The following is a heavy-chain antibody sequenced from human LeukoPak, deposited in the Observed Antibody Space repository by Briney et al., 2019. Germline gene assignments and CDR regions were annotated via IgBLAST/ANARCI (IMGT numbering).Heavy chain of an antibody. J-gene: IGHJ4*02. Sequence: SETLSLTCAVYGGSFSGYYWSWIRQPPGKGLEWIGEINHSGSTNYNPSLKSRVTISVDMSKNQFSLRLSSVTAADTAVYYCARKSIVTAGRKPYDVWDQGTLVTVSP. CDR1: GGSFSGYY. CDR2: INHSGST. D-gene: IGHD6-13*01. V-gene: IGHV4-34*01. CDR3: ARKSIVTAGRKPYDV.